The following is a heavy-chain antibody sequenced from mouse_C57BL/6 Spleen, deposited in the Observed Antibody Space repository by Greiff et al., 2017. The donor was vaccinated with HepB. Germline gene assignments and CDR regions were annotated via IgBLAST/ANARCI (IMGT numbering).Heavy chain of an antibody. CDR3: ARGGGGYGFAY. CDR1: GFTFSDYY. Sequence: DVKLVESEGGLVQPGSSMKLSCTASGFTFSDYYMAWVRQVPEKGLEWVANINYDGSSTYYLDSLKSRFIISRDNAKNILYLQMSSLKSEDTATYYCARGGGGYGFAYWGQGTLVTVSA. J-gene: IGHJ3*01. CDR2: INYDGSST. D-gene: IGHD2-2*01. V-gene: IGHV5-16*01.